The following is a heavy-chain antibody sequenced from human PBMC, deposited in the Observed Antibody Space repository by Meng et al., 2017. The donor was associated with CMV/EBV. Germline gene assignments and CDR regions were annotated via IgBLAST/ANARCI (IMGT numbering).Heavy chain of an antibody. J-gene: IGHJ6*02. D-gene: IGHD5-12*01. Sequence: GGSLRLSCAASGFTFSDYCMNWVRQAPGKGLEWVSLIYSGGSTYYADSVKGRFTISRDNSKNTLFLQMNSLRAEDTAVYYCARWEIVTTFRKDYYYYGMDVWGQGTTVTVSS. CDR3: ARWEIVTTFRKDYYYYGMDV. CDR1: GFTFSDYC. V-gene: IGHV3-53*01. CDR2: IYSGGST.